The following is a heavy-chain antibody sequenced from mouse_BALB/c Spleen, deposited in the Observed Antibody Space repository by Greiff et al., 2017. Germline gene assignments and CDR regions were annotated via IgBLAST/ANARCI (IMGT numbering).Heavy chain of an antibody. CDR3: ARHGHYYGSRGYFDY. Sequence: EVQRVESGGGLVKPGGSLKLSCAASGFAFSSYDMSWVRQTPEKRLEWVAYISSGGGCTYYPDTVKGRFTISRDNAKNTLYLQMSSLKSEDTAMYYCARHGHYYGSRGYFDYWGQGTTLTVSS. CDR2: ISSGGGCT. CDR1: GFAFSSYD. V-gene: IGHV5-12-1*01. D-gene: IGHD1-1*01. J-gene: IGHJ2*01.